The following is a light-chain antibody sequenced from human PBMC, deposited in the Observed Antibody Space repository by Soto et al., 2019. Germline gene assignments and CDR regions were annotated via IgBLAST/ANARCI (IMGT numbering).Light chain of an antibody. CDR1: QSIRSY. CDR2: AAS. Sequence: DIQMTQSPSSLYASVGDRVTITCRASQSIRSYLNWYQQKPGKAPKFLIHAASSLQSGVPSRFSGSGSGTDFTLTISSLQPEDVATYYCQQSYSTPFTFGQGTRLEIK. V-gene: IGKV1-39*01. CDR3: QQSYSTPFT. J-gene: IGKJ5*01.